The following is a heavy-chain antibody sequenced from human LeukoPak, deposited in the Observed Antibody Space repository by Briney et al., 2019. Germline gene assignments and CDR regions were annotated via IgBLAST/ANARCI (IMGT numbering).Heavy chain of an antibody. D-gene: IGHD3-22*01. CDR3: ARDHHRRLYDSQARDTFDI. J-gene: IGHJ3*02. CDR1: GFTFSSYS. Sequence: GGSLRLSCAASGFTFSSYSMNWVRQAPGKGLEWVSHISSSSSTMYYADSVKGRFSISRDNAKNSLYLQMNSLRAEDTAVYYCARDHHRRLYDSQARDTFDIWGQGTMVTVSS. CDR2: ISSSSSTM. V-gene: IGHV3-48*01.